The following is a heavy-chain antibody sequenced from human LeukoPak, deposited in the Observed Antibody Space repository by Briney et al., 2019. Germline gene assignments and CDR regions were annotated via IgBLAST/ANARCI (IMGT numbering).Heavy chain of an antibody. CDR3: ARFGDYCESSDYMYFFDY. J-gene: IGHJ4*02. V-gene: IGHV4-59*01. CDR2: IYYIGST. CDR1: GDSLSSYY. Sequence: SETLSLTCTVSGDSLSSYYWSWVRQPPGKGLEWIGHIYYIGSTNYNPSLKSRVTISVDTPKNQFSLRLRSATAADTAVYYCARFGDYCESSDYMYFFDYWGQGTLVTVSA. D-gene: IGHD3-22*01.